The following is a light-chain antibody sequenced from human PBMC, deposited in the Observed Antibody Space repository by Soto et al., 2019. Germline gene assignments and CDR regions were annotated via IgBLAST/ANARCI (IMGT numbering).Light chain of an antibody. V-gene: IGKV3-20*01. CDR1: QSVSTSY. J-gene: IGKJ5*01. CDR3: QQYGSSLIT. CDR2: GAS. Sequence: LTQSPGTLSLSPGERTTLSCRASQSVSTSYSAWYQQKPGQAPRLLIYGASSRATGIPDRFSGSGSGTDFTLTISRLEPEDFAVYYCQQYGSSLITFGQGTRLEIK.